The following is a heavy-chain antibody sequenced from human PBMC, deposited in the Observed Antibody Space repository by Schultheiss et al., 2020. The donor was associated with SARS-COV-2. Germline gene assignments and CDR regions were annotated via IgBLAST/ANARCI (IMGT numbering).Heavy chain of an antibody. Sequence: GESLKISCAASGFTFSGSAMHWVRQAPGKGLEWVAVISYDGSNKYYADSVKGRFTISRDNSKNTLYLQMNSLRVEDTAVYYCARLMGFNGMDVWGQGTTVTVSS. D-gene: IGHD3-10*01. CDR1: GFTFSGSA. CDR3: ARLMGFNGMDV. V-gene: IGHV3-30*04. CDR2: ISYDGSNK. J-gene: IGHJ6*02.